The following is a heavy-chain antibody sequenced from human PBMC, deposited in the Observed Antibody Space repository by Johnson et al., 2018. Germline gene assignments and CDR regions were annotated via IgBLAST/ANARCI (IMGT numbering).Heavy chain of an antibody. CDR1: GFIFTNQG. V-gene: IGHV3-30*18. CDR3: AKFGSSIRGVLINAPDAFDV. Sequence: QVQLVESGGGVVQPGRSLRLSCAASGFIFTNQGIHWVRQAPGKGLEWVALISYDGSRKYYADSVQGRFTISRDNSKNTLYLQMNSLRPVDPAVYYCAKFGSSIRGVLINAPDAFDVWGQGTMVTVSS. J-gene: IGHJ3*01. CDR2: ISYDGSRK. D-gene: IGHD3-10*01.